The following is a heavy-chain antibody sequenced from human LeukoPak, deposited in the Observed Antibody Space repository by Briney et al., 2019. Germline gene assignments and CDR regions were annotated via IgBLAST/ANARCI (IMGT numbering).Heavy chain of an antibody. CDR2: INPSGGST. CDR1: GYTFTSYY. V-gene: IGHV1-46*01. Sequence: ASVKVSCKASGYTFTSYYMHWVRQAPGQGLEWMGIINPSGGSTSYAQKFQGRVTMTRDTSTSTVYMELSSLRSEDTAVYYCARDLVVIAVAVKVDLFDYWGQGTLITV. D-gene: IGHD6-19*01. J-gene: IGHJ4*02. CDR3: ARDLVVIAVAVKVDLFDY.